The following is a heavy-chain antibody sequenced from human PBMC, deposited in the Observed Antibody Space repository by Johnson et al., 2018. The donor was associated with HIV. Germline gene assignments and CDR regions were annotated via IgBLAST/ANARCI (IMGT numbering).Heavy chain of an antibody. J-gene: IGHJ3*02. V-gene: IGHV3-30*04. Sequence: QMLLVESGGGVVQPGRSLRLSCAASGFTFSSYAMHWVRQAPGKGLEWVAVISYDGSNKYYADSVKGRFTISRDNAKNSLYLQMNSLRVEDTAVYYCAREVHIVVVSSFRWAFDILGQGTMVTVSS. CDR2: ISYDGSNK. CDR3: AREVHIVVVSSFRWAFDI. CDR1: GFTFSSYA. D-gene: IGHD2-15*01.